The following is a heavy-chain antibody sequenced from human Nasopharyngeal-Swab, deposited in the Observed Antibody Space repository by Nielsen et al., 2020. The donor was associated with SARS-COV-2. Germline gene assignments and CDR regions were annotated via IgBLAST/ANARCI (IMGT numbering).Heavy chain of an antibody. V-gene: IGHV1-69*04. CDR1: GGTFSSYA. CDR2: IIPILGIA. CDR3: AREILRFLEWLLPDAFDI. Sequence: SVKVSCKASGGTFSSYAISWVRQAPGQGLEWMGRIIPILGIANYAQKFQGRVTITADKSTSTAYMGLSSLRSEDTAVYYCAREILRFLEWLLPDAFDIWGQGTMVTVSS. D-gene: IGHD3-3*01. J-gene: IGHJ3*02.